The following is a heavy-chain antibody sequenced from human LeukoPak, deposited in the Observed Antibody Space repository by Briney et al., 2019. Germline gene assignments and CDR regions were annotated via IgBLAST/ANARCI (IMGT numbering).Heavy chain of an antibody. V-gene: IGHV3-23*01. CDR3: AKERGNGVRGAFDI. J-gene: IGHJ3*02. D-gene: IGHD4-17*01. Sequence: GGSLRLSCAASGFTFSNYWMSWVRQAPGKGLEWVSVISGSGGSTYYADSVKGRFTMSRDNSKNTLYLQMNSLRAEDTAVYYCAKERGNGVRGAFDIWGQGTMVTVSS. CDR2: ISGSGGST. CDR1: GFTFSNYW.